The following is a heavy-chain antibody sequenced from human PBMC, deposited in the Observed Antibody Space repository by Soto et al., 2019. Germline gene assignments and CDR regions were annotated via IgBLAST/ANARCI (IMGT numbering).Heavy chain of an antibody. CDR2: ISAYNGNT. CDR3: SRGDCSSTRCLPDF. CDR1: GYTFTSYC. D-gene: IGHD2-2*01. J-gene: IGHJ4*02. V-gene: IGHV1-18*04. Sequence: ASVKVSCKASGYTFTSYCISWVRQAPGQGLEWMGWISAYNGNTNYAQKLEGRVTMTTDTSTSTADMELRSLRSDDTAVYYCSRGDCSSTRCLPDFWGQGTLVTVSS.